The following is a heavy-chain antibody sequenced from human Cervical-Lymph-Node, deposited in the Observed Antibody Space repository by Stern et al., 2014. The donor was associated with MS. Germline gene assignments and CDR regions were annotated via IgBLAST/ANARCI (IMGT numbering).Heavy chain of an antibody. V-gene: IGHV1-2*06. CDR2: TNPNSGDS. J-gene: IGHJ4*02. D-gene: IGHD5-18*01. Sequence: QVQLLQSGAEVKKPGASVKVSCKAAGYSFTGNYIHWLRQAPGQGLEWMGRTNPNSGDSNYALKFQGRVTMTRDTSISTAYMNLNRLGIDDTAVYYCARERGRAGPAMADYWGQGTLVTVSS. CDR3: ARERGRAGPAMADY. CDR1: GYSFTGNY.